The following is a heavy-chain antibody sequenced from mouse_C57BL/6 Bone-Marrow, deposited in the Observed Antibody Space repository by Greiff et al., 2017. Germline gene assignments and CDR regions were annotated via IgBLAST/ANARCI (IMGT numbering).Heavy chain of an antibody. D-gene: IGHD1-1*01. CDR1: GYTFTSYW. V-gene: IGHV1-5*01. CDR3: TSTVPLDY. J-gene: IGHJ2*01. Sequence: VQLQQSGTVLARPGASVKMSCKTSGYTFTSYWMHWVKQRPGQGLEWIGAIYPGNSDTSYNQKFKGKAKLTAGTSASTAYMELSSLTNEDSAVYYCTSTVPLDYWGQGTTLTVSS. CDR2: IYPGNSDT.